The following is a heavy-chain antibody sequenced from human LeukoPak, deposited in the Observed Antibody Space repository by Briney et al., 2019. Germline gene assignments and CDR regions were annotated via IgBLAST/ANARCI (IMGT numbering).Heavy chain of an antibody. D-gene: IGHD5-12*01. CDR3: ARGLSGYETTDY. CDR1: GFSFGTYG. J-gene: IGHJ4*02. CDR2: INWNGAST. V-gene: IGHV3-20*04. Sequence: GGSLRLSCAASGFSFGTYGMSWVRQVPGKGLEWVSGINWNGASTVYADSVKGRFTISRDNAKNSLYLQMNSLRAEDTALYYCARGLSGYETTDYWGQGTLVTVSS.